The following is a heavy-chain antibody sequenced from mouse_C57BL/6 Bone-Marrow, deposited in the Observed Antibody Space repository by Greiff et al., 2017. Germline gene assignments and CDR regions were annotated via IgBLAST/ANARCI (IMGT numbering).Heavy chain of an antibody. CDR2: FHPSNDDT. D-gene: IGHD5-1*01. V-gene: IGHV1-47*01. CDR1: GYTFTTSP. Sequence: QVQLQQSGAELVKPGASVKMSCTASGYTFTTSPIEWMKQNHGKSLEWIGNFHPSNDDTKYNEKFKGKATLTVEQSSNTVYLELSRLTSADSAVYYCARSSTFFYNLDYWGQGTTLTVSS. J-gene: IGHJ2*01. CDR3: ARSSTFFYNLDY.